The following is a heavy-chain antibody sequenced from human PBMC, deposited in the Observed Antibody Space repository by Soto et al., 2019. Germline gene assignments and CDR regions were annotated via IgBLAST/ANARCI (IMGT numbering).Heavy chain of an antibody. CDR3: AHIPSSSWYRGAWFDP. D-gene: IGHD6-13*01. CDR1: GFSLSTKGVG. J-gene: IGHJ5*02. Sequence: SVSTRVQNTDALGQSGTFSGFSLSTKGVGVGWIRQPPGKALEWLALIYWNDDKRYSPSLKSRLTITKDTSKNQVVLTMTNMDPVDTATYYCAHIPSSSWYRGAWFDPWGQGTLVTVSS. V-gene: IGHV2-5*01. CDR2: IYWNDDK.